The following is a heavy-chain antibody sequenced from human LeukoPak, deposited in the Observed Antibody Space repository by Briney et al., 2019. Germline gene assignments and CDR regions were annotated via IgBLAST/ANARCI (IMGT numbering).Heavy chain of an antibody. J-gene: IGHJ6*03. V-gene: IGHV3-23*01. CDR2: LSSSGGST. D-gene: IGHD3-9*01. Sequence: PGGTLRLSCAASGFTFSNYGMNWVRQAPGKGLEWVSALSSSGGSTYYADSVKGRFTISRDNSKNTLYLQMSSLRAEDTAVYYCAKGGGFDWLYYYYMDVWGKGTTVIISS. CDR3: AKGGGFDWLYYYYMDV. CDR1: GFTFSNYG.